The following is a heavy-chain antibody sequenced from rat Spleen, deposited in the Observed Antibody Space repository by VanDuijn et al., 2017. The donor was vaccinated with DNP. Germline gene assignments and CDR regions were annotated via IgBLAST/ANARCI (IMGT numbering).Heavy chain of an antibody. CDR2: ISSDGTA. V-gene: IGHV2-6*01. CDR3: ARGGMIRGTGAFAY. CDR1: GFSLTSYT. Sequence: QVQLKESGPGLVQPSQTLSLTCTVSGFSLTSYTISWVRQPPGKGLEWIAAISSDGTAYYDSALKSRLSISRDTSKSQVLLKMNSLQTEDTAMYFCARGGMIRGTGAFAYWGQGTLVTVSS. J-gene: IGHJ3*01. D-gene: IGHD4-3*01.